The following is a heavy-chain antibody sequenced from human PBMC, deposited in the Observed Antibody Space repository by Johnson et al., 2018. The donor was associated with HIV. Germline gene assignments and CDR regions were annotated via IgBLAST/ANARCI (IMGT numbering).Heavy chain of an antibody. V-gene: IGHV3-30-3*01. CDR2: ISYDGSNK. CDR3: TTAIPRSTTVITTPDAFDI. J-gene: IGHJ3*02. D-gene: IGHD4-17*01. Sequence: QLVESGGGVVQPGKSLRLSCAASGFTFSSYAMHWVRQAPGKGLEWVAVISYDGSNKYYADSVKGRFTISRDNSENTLYLQMNSLRAEDTAVYYCTTAIPRSTTVITTPDAFDIWGQGTMVTVSS. CDR1: GFTFSSYA.